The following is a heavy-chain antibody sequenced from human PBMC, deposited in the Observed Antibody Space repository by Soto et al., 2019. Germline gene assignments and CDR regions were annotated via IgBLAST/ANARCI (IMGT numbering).Heavy chain of an antibody. CDR3: ARHNDSLMATTQTFDY. D-gene: IGHD3-22*01. J-gene: IGHJ4*02. Sequence: QLQLQESGPGLVKPSETLSLTCTVSGGSISSSSYYWGWIRQPPGKGLEWIGSIYYSGSTYYNPSLKSRVTISVDTSKNQFSLKLSSVTAADTAVYYCARHNDSLMATTQTFDYWGQGTLVTVSS. V-gene: IGHV4-39*01. CDR2: IYYSGST. CDR1: GGSISSSSYY.